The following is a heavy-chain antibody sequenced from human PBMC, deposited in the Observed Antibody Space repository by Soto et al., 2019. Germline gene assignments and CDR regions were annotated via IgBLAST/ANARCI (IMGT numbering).Heavy chain of an antibody. V-gene: IGHV3-21*01. Sequence: GGSLRLSCAASGFTFSSYSMNWVRQAPGKGLEWVSSISSSSSYIYYADSVKGRFTISRDNAKNSLYLQMNSLRAEDTAVYYCARDGPYCSSTSCTNYYYYYGMDVWGQGTTVTVSS. J-gene: IGHJ6*02. CDR2: ISSSSSYI. CDR3: ARDGPYCSSTSCTNYYYYYGMDV. D-gene: IGHD2-2*01. CDR1: GFTFSSYS.